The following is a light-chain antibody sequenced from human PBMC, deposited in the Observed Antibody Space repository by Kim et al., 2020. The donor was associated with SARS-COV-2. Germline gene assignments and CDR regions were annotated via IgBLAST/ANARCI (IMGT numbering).Light chain of an antibody. Sequence: DIQMTQSPSSLSASLGDRVTITCQASQDISNYLNWYQQKPGKAPKLLINDASNLETGVPSRFSGSGSGTDFIFTISSLQPEDVATYFCQQYDNLPFTFGPGTKVD. J-gene: IGKJ3*01. CDR2: DAS. CDR3: QQYDNLPFT. CDR1: QDISNY. V-gene: IGKV1-33*01.